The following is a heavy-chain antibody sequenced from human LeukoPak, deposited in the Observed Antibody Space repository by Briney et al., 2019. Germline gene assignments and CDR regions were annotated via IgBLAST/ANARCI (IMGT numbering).Heavy chain of an antibody. D-gene: IGHD3-22*01. CDR1: GFTFTSYG. V-gene: IGHV3-33*01. CDR2: IWYDGSNK. CDR3: ARDGDYYDSSGYWIFDY. J-gene: IGHJ4*02. Sequence: GGSLRLSCAASGFTFTSYGMHWVRQAPGKGLEWVAVIWYDGSNKYYADSVKGRFTTSRDNSKNTLYLQMNSLRAEDTAVYYCARDGDYYDSSGYWIFDYWGQGTLVTVSS.